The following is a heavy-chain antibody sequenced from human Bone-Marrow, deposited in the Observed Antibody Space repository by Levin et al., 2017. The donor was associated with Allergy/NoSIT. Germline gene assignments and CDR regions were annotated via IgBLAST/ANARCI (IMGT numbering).Heavy chain of an antibody. D-gene: IGHD4-17*01. CDR2: INPNGGGT. Sequence: GESLKISCKASGYTFTGYYIHWVRQAPGQGLEWMGRINPNGGGTDYSQNFQGRVTMTRDTYITTAYMEVNRLRSDDTAFYYCAKAISAQRSSSFDYWGQGTLVTVSS. CDR3: AKAISAQRSSSFDY. J-gene: IGHJ4*02. V-gene: IGHV1-2*06. CDR1: GYTFTGYY.